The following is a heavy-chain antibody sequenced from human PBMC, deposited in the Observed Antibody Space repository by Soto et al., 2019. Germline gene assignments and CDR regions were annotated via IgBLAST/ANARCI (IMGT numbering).Heavy chain of an antibody. D-gene: IGHD1-26*01. CDR2: INGNTGST. CDR3: GRDGDQWDQRYLDY. CDR1: GNFCSKYG. V-gene: IGHV1-18*01. J-gene: IGHJ4*02. Sequence: QVQLVQSGAEVKKPGASVKVSCKTPGNFCSKYGISWVRQAPGQGLEWMGWINGNTGSTNYAQKFRGRVTMTTDTSTGMVXMELSSLTSDDTAIYYCGRDGDQWDQRYLDYWGQGTLVSV.